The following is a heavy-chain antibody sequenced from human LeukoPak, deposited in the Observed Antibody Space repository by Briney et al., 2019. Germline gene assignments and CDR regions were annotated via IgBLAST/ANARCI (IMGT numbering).Heavy chain of an antibody. D-gene: IGHD2-2*01. CDR2: INANTGDT. Sequence: ASVKVSCKASGYTFTDYYMHWVRQAPGQGLEWMGRINANTGDTNYAQKFQGRVTMTRDTSLTTVYMELSRLRSDDTAVYYCARECSSTSCLGDYWGQGTLVTVSS. V-gene: IGHV1-2*06. CDR1: GYTFTDYY. CDR3: ARECSSTSCLGDY. J-gene: IGHJ4*02.